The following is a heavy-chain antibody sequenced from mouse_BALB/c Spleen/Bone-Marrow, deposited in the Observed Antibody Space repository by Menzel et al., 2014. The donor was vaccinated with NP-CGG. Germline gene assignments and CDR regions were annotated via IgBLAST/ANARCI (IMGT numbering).Heavy chain of an antibody. Sequence: VQLQQSGAELVKPGASVKLSCKVSGYTFTNYYVYWVKQRPGQGLEWIGEINPSNGVTNFNEKFMIKATLTVDSSSSTAYMHLSSLTSEDPAVYYCTRSGFYGYGTYFDVWGAGTTVTVSS. J-gene: IGHJ1*01. CDR1: GYTFTNYY. V-gene: IGHV1S81*02. D-gene: IGHD1-2*01. CDR2: INPSNGVT. CDR3: TRSGFYGYGTYFDV.